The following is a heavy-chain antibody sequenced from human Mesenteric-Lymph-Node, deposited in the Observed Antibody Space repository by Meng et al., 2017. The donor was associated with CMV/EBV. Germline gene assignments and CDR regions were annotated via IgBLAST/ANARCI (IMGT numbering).Heavy chain of an antibody. CDR1: GASISAYY. V-gene: IGHV4-59*01. J-gene: IGHJ4*02. Sequence: SETLSLTCTVSGASISAYYWSWIRQSPGKGLEFLGYIYFSGSTKYNPSLKSRVTISADTSKNQFSLNLSSVTAADTAVYYCARFASPQSRYFDYWGQGTLVTVSS. CDR3: ARFASPQSRYFDY. CDR2: IYFSGST. D-gene: IGHD2-2*01.